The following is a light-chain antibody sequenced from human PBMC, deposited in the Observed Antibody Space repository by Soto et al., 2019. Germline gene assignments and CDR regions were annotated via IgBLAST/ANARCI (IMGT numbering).Light chain of an antibody. CDR3: QQYNQWPPWT. CDR2: GAS. Sequence: EIVMTQSPATLSVSPGERAALSCRASQSLSSNLAWYQQRPGQAPRLLIYGASIRATGVPPRFSGSGSGTEFTLIISSLQSDDFGVYYCQQYNQWPPWTFGQGTKVEIK. J-gene: IGKJ1*01. V-gene: IGKV3-15*01. CDR1: QSLSSN.